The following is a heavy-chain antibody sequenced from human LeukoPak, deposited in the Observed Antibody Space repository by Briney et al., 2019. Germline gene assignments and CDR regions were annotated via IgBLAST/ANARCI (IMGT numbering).Heavy chain of an antibody. V-gene: IGHV4-59*12. CDR3: ARAGFALAPHRGTPFDY. CDR2: ISYSGST. J-gene: IGHJ4*02. CDR1: GGSISSYY. D-gene: IGHD6-6*01. Sequence: SETLSLTCIVSGGSISSYYWSWIRQPPGKGLEWVGYISYSGSTYYNPSLKSRVTISVDTSKNQFSLKLTSVTAADAAVYYCARAGFALAPHRGTPFDYWGQGTLVTVSS.